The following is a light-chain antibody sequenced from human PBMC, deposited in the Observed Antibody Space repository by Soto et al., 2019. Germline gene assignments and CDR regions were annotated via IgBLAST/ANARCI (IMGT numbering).Light chain of an antibody. V-gene: IGKV1-9*01. J-gene: IGKJ4*01. CDR3: QQLNSYPQLT. CDR2: AAS. Sequence: IQLTQSPSSLSASVGDRVTITGRASQGISSYLAWYQQKPGKAPKLLIYAASTLQSGVPSRFSGSGSGTDFTLTISSLQPEDFATYYCQQLNSYPQLTFGGGTKVEIK. CDR1: QGISSY.